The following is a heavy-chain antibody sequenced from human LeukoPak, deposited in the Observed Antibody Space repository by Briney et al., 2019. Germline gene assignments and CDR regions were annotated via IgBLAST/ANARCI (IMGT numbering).Heavy chain of an antibody. Sequence: QPGGSLRLSCAASGFTFSSYEMNWVRQAPGKGLEWVSAISGSGGSTYYADSVKGRFTISRDNSKNTLYLQMNSLRAEDTAVYYCARAQGRWLVDYWGQGTLVTVSS. CDR3: ARAQGRWLVDY. D-gene: IGHD6-19*01. J-gene: IGHJ4*02. CDR1: GFTFSSYE. CDR2: ISGSGGST. V-gene: IGHV3-23*01.